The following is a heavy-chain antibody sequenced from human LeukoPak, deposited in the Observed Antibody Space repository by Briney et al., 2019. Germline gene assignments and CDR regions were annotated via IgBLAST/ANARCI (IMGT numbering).Heavy chain of an antibody. V-gene: IGHV3-23*01. D-gene: IGHD2-15*01. CDR3: AKATSHCSGGSCYSSSDY. CDR1: GFTFSSYA. Sequence: EGSLRLSCAASGFTFSSYAMSWVRQAPGKGLEWVSGISGSGGSTYYADSVKGRFTIPRDSSKNTLYLQMNSLRADDTAVYYCAKATSHCSGGSCYSSSDYWGQGTLVTVSS. CDR2: ISGSGGST. J-gene: IGHJ4*02.